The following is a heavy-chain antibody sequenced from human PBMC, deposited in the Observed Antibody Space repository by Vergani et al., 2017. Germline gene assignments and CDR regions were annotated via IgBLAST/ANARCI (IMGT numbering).Heavy chain of an antibody. CDR1: GGSINSHNYY. V-gene: IGHV4-61*02. J-gene: IGHJ4*02. D-gene: IGHD2-15*01. Sequence: QVQLQESGPGLVKPSQTLSLTCTVSGGSINSHNYYWSWIRQPAGKGLEWIGRIHTSGSTNYNPSLKSRVTMSEDTSKNQFSLNLTSVTAADTAVYFCARESGLGGSCYKPRFDYWGQGILVTVSS. CDR3: ARESGLGGSCYKPRFDY. CDR2: IHTSGST.